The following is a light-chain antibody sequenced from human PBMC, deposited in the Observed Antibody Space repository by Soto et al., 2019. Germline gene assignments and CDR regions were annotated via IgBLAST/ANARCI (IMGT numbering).Light chain of an antibody. V-gene: IGLV2-14*03. CDR2: DVS. CDR1: SSDVGGYNY. Sequence: QSALTQPASVSGSTGRSITISCTGASSDVGGYNYVSWYQQHPGKAPKLMIYDVSNRPSGVSNRFSGSKSGNTASLTISGLQAEDEADYYCSSYTSSSTPYVFGTGTKLTVL. J-gene: IGLJ1*01. CDR3: SSYTSSSTPYV.